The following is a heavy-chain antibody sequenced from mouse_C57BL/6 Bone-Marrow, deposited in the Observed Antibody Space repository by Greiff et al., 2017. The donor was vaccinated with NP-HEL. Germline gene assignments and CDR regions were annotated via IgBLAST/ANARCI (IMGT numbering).Heavy chain of an antibody. Sequence: VQLQQSGPGLVKPSQSLSLTCSVTGYSITSGYYWNWIRQFPGNKLEWMGYISYDGSNNYNPSLKNRISITRDTSKNQFFLKLNSVTTEDTATYYCARDPHYYSNYVGYYFDYWGQGTTLTVSS. CDR2: ISYDGSN. V-gene: IGHV3-6*01. J-gene: IGHJ2*01. D-gene: IGHD2-5*01. CDR1: GYSITSGYY. CDR3: ARDPHYYSNYVGYYFDY.